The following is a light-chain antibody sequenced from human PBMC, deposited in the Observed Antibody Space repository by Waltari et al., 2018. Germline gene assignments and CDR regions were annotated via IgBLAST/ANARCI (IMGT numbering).Light chain of an antibody. CDR1: SSDIGGYNY. J-gene: IGLJ2*01. CDR3: SSYAGSNYVA. CDR2: EVT. V-gene: IGLV2-8*01. Sequence: QSALTQPPSASGSPGQSVTISCTGTSSDIGGYNYVSWYQQRPGKAPKLLSYEVTKRPSGVPDRFSGSKSANTASLTVSGLQAEDEADYYCSSYAGSNYVAFGGGTKLTVL.